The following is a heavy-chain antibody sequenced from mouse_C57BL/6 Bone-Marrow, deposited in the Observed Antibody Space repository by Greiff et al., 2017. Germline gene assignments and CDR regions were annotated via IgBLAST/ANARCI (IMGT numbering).Heavy chain of an antibody. D-gene: IGHD1-1*01. Sequence: VQLQQPGPELVKPGASVKMSCKASGYTFTNYCMTWVKQSPGKGLEWIGDINPNNGGTSYNQKLKGKATLTVDKSSSTAYMELRSLTSEDSAVYYCARDYYGSSWYFDYWGQGTILTVSS. CDR2: INPNNGGT. CDR3: ARDYYGSSWYFDY. CDR1: GYTFTNYC. J-gene: IGHJ2*01. V-gene: IGHV1-26*01.